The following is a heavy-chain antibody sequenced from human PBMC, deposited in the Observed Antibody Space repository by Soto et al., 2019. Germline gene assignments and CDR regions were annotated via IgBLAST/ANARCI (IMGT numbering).Heavy chain of an antibody. Sequence: KQSQTLSLTCTVSGGSISSYYWSWIRQPPGKGLEWIGYIYYSGSTNYNPSLKSRVTISVDTSKNQFSLKLSSVTAADTAVYYCARESVGFYYFDYWGQGTLVTVSS. CDR1: GGSISSYY. CDR2: IYYSGST. V-gene: IGHV4-59*01. CDR3: ARESVGFYYFDY. D-gene: IGHD1-26*01. J-gene: IGHJ4*02.